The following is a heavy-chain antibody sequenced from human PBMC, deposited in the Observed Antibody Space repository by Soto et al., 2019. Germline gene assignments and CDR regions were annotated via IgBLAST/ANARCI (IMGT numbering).Heavy chain of an antibody. V-gene: IGHV3-7*05. Sequence: EVQLVESGGGLVQPGGSLRLSCAASGFTFSDYWMSWVRQAPGKGLECVANIKTDGSEKYYVDPVKGRFTISRDNAKNSLYLQMNSLRAEDTAVYYCAISRGRGGNDYWGQGTLVAVSS. CDR3: AISRGRGGNDY. J-gene: IGHJ4*02. CDR2: IKTDGSEK. CDR1: GFTFSDYW. D-gene: IGHD3-10*01.